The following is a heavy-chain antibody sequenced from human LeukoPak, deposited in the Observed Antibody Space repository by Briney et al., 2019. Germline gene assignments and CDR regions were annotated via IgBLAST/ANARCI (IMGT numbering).Heavy chain of an antibody. CDR1: GFTFSSYW. CDR2: ISTDGSST. V-gene: IGHV3-74*01. CDR3: ARGMVVTADIDNY. D-gene: IGHD2-21*02. J-gene: IGHJ4*02. Sequence: GGSLRLSCAASGFTFSSYWMHWVRQAPGKGLVWVSRISTDGSSTSYADSVKGRFTISRDNAKNTLYLQMNSLRAEDTAVYYCARGMVVTADIDNYWGQGTLVTVSS.